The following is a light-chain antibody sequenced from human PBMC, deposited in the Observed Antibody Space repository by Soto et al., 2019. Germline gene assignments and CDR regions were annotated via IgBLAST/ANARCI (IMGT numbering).Light chain of an antibody. CDR1: SSDVGGCNY. CDR2: EVS. CDR3: SSYAGSNNLV. J-gene: IGLJ3*02. V-gene: IGLV2-8*01. Sequence: QSALTQPPSASGFPGQSVTISCTGTSSDVGGCNYVSWYQQHPGKAPKLMIYEVSKRPSGVPDRFSGSKSGNTASLTVSGLQAEDEADYYCSSYAGSNNLVFGGGTKLTVL.